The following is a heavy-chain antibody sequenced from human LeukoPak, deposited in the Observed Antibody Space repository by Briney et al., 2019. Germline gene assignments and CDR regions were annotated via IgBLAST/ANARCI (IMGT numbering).Heavy chain of an antibody. D-gene: IGHD3-22*01. J-gene: IGHJ4*02. CDR3: ASESYYYDSSGYYYSFDY. V-gene: IGHV3-23*01. CDR1: GFTFSSYA. CDR2: ISGSGGST. Sequence: GGSLRLSCAASGFTFSSYAMSWLRQAPGKGLEWVSAISGSGGSTYYADSVKGRFTISRDNAKNSLYLQMNSLRAEDTAVYYCASESYYYDSSGYYYSFDYWGQGTLVTVSS.